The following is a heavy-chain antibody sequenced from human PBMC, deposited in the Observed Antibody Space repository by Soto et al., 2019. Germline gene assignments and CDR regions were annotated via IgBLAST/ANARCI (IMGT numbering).Heavy chain of an antibody. D-gene: IGHD3-3*01. J-gene: IGHJ5*02. CDR3: AKVADFWSGSANWFDP. V-gene: IGHV3-66*01. CDR1: GFTVSSNY. CDR2: IYSGGST. Sequence: GGSLRLSCAASGFTVSSNYMSWVRQAPGKGLEWVSVIYSGGSTYYADSVKGRFTISRDNPKNTLYLQMNSLRAEDTAVYYCAKVADFWSGSANWFDPWGQGTLVTVSS.